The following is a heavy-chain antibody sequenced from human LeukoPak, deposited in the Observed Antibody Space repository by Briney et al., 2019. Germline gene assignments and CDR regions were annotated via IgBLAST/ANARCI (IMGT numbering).Heavy chain of an antibody. Sequence: ASVKVSCKASGYTFTSYGISWVRQAPGQGLEWMGIINPSGGSTSYAQKFQGRVTMTRDMSTSTVYMELSSLRSDDTAVYYCARSGLVGATYYFDYWGQGTLVTVSS. D-gene: IGHD1-26*01. CDR1: GYTFTSYG. J-gene: IGHJ4*02. CDR3: ARSGLVGATYYFDY. V-gene: IGHV1-46*01. CDR2: INPSGGST.